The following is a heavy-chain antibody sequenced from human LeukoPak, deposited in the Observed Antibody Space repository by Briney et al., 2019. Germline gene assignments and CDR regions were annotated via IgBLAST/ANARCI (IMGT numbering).Heavy chain of an antibody. CDR2: IWYDGSNK. D-gene: IGHD6-19*01. CDR3: ARDRTLYSSAPGGDY. CDR1: GFTFSSYG. V-gene: IGHV3-33*01. J-gene: IGHJ4*02. Sequence: GGSLRLSCAASGFTFSSYGMHWVRQAPGKGLEWVAVIWYDGSNKYYADSVKGRLTISRDNSKSTLYLQMNSLRAEDTAVYYCARDRTLYSSAPGGDYWGQGTLVTVSS.